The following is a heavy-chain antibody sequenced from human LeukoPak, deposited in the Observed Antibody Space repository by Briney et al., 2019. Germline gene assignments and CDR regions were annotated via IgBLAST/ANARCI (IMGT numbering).Heavy chain of an antibody. J-gene: IGHJ4*02. V-gene: IGHV3-9*03. CDR2: ISWNSGDI. Sequence: GGSLRLSCAASGFTFGDYAMHWVRQAPGKGLEWVSGISWNSGDIGYADSVKGRFTISRDNAKNSVYLQMNSLRPEDMALYYCTKGKVYSNNGGEFDYWGQGTLVTVSS. CDR1: GFTFGDYA. CDR3: TKGKVYSNNGGEFDY. D-gene: IGHD4-11*01.